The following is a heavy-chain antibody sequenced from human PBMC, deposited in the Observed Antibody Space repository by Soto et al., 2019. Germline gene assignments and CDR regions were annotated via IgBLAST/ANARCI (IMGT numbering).Heavy chain of an antibody. CDR2: ISSSSSYI. CDR3: ARGPFMTTVVTSYNY. Sequence: GGSLRLSCAASGFTFGSYSMNWVRQAPGKGLEWVSSISSSSSYIYYADSVKGRFTISTDTSTSTAYMELRSLKSDDTAVYFCARGPFMTTVVTSYNYWGQGTLVTVSS. D-gene: IGHD4-17*01. V-gene: IGHV3-21*04. CDR1: GFTFGSYS. J-gene: IGHJ4*02.